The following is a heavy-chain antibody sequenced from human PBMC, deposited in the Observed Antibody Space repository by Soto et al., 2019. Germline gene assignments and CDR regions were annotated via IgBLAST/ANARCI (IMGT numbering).Heavy chain of an antibody. J-gene: IGHJ6*02. Sequence: GGSLRLSCAASGFTFSSYGMHWVRQAPGKGLEWVAVISYDGSNKYYADSVKGRFTISRDNSKNTPYLQMNSLRAEDTAVYYCAKDRKVAGTGPFRYSYYGMDVWGQGTTVTVSS. V-gene: IGHV3-30*18. CDR2: ISYDGSNK. D-gene: IGHD6-19*01. CDR1: GFTFSSYG. CDR3: AKDRKVAGTGPFRYSYYGMDV.